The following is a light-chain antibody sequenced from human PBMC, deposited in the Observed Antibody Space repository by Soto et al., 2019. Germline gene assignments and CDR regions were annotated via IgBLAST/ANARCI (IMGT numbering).Light chain of an antibody. CDR3: HQYTSPPWT. Sequence: EIVLTQSPGTLSLSPGERATLSCRASQSVPGNYLAWLQHKPGQSPRLLIYGTSSTATGNPDRFSGSGSGTDFTLTIRRLEPEDFAVYYCHQYTSPPWTLGQGTKVETK. V-gene: IGKV3-20*01. J-gene: IGKJ1*01. CDR1: QSVPGNY. CDR2: GTS.